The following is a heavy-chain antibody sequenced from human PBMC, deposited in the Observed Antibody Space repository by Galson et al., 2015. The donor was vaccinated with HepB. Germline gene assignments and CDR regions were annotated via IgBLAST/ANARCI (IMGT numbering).Heavy chain of an antibody. CDR3: AKDDSGFGEFDARCYFDY. D-gene: IGHD3-10*01. Sequence: SLRLSCAASGFTFSSFGMHWVRQAPGKGLEWVAFIRYDGSNKYYADSVKGRFTISRDNSKNTLYLQMNSLRAEDTAVYYCAKDDSGFGEFDARCYFDYWGQGNPGHRLL. V-gene: IGHV3-30*02. J-gene: IGHJ4*02. CDR1: GFTFSSFG. CDR2: IRYDGSNK.